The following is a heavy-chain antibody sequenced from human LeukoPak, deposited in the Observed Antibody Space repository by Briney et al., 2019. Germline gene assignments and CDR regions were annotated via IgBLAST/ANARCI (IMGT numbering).Heavy chain of an antibody. J-gene: IGHJ6*02. CDR2: ISGYNGDT. Sequence: ASVKVSCKASGYTFISYGINWVRQAPGQGLEWMGWISGYNGDTKYGQKLQDRVTMTTDTSTSTAYMEVRSLRSDDTAVYYCARDRTMVRGADNYGMDVWGHGTTVTASS. V-gene: IGHV1-18*01. CDR3: ARDRTMVRGADNYGMDV. CDR1: GYTFISYG. D-gene: IGHD3-10*01.